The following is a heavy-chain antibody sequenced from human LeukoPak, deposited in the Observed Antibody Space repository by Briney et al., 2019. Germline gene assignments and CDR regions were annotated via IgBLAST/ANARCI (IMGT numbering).Heavy chain of an antibody. Sequence: GASVKVSCKASGCTFTGYYMHWVRQAPGQGLEWMGWINPNSGGTNYAQKFQGRVTMTRDTSISTAYMELSRLRSDDTAVYYCARGFYDFWSGLSSSPFDYWGQGTLVTVSS. V-gene: IGHV1-2*02. CDR1: GCTFTGYY. D-gene: IGHD3-3*01. J-gene: IGHJ4*02. CDR2: INPNSGGT. CDR3: ARGFYDFWSGLSSSPFDY.